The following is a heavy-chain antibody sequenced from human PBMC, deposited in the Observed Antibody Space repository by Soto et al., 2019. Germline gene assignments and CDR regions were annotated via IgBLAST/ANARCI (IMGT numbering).Heavy chain of an antibody. CDR2: IYRTGST. CDR1: GGSFTSNNW. CDR3: ESRDPGTSVDY. V-gene: IGHV4-4*02. J-gene: IGHJ4*02. Sequence: SETLSLTCAVSGGSFTSNNWWTWVRQPPGQGLEWIGEIYRTGSTNYNPSLKSRVTISLDKSENQFSLKVTSLTAADAAVYYCESRDPGTSVDYWGQGTLVTVSS. D-gene: IGHD1-7*01.